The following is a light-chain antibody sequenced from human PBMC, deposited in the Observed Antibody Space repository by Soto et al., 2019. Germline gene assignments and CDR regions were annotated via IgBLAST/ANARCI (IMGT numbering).Light chain of an antibody. CDR3: QQSHTTLT. CDR2: AAV. J-gene: IGKJ4*01. CDR1: QSISTY. Sequence: DIQMTQSPSSLSACVGDGVTITCRASQSISTYVNWYQLKPGKAPKLLIYAAVTLYREVPSRFSASGSGTDFTLSISSLQPEDFATYYCQQSHTTLTLGGGTKVDIK. V-gene: IGKV1-39*01.